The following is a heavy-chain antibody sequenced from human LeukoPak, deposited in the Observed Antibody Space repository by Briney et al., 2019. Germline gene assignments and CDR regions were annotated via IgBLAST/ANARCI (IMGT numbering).Heavy chain of an antibody. J-gene: IGHJ4*02. D-gene: IGHD1-26*01. CDR1: GGSISSYY. CDR2: IYSSGTT. Sequence: PSETLSLTCTVSGGSISSYYWSWIRQPAGKGLEWIGRIYSSGTTNYNTSLKSRVTISVDTSKDQFSLKLSSVTAADTAVYYCASELSGSRPLDYWGQGTLVTVSP. V-gene: IGHV4-4*07. CDR3: ASELSGSRPLDY.